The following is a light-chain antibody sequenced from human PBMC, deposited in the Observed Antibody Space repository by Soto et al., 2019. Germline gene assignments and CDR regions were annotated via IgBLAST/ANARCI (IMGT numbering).Light chain of an antibody. CDR2: EVT. CDR3: SSYAGDNNLV. CDR1: SSDVGGYYS. Sequence: QSALTQPPSASGSPGHSGTISCTGTSSDVGGYYSVSWYQQHPGKAPKLMIYEVTKRPSGVHDRFSGSKYGNTASLTVSGIQAEDEADYYCSSYAGDNNLVFGGGSKVTVL. V-gene: IGLV2-8*01. J-gene: IGLJ2*01.